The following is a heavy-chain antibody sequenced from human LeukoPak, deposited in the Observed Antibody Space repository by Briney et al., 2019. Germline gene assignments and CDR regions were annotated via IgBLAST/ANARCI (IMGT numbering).Heavy chain of an antibody. D-gene: IGHD6-13*01. CDR1: GITLNTND. V-gene: IGHV3-66*03. Sequence: GGSLRLSCAASGITLNTNDMNWVRQAPGKGLEWVSIMYPWGSAFYTDSVKGRFTISRDNSRNTLYLQMNSLRAEDTAVYYCARDRLIAAAGTGPWFDPWGQGTLVTVSS. J-gene: IGHJ5*02. CDR3: ARDRLIAAAGTGPWFDP. CDR2: MYPWGSA.